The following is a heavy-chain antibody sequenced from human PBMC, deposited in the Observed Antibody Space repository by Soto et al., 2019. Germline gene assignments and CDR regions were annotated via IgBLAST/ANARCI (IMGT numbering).Heavy chain of an antibody. J-gene: IGHJ4*02. CDR1: GGSISSYY. D-gene: IGHD4-17*01. CDR3: ARLTTVTVALDY. Sequence: ETLSLTCTVSGGSISSYYWSWIRQPPGKGLEWIGYIYYSGSTNYNPSLKSRVTISVDTSKNQFSLKLSSVTAADTAVYYCARLTTVTVALDYWGQGTLVTVSS. V-gene: IGHV4-59*08. CDR2: IYYSGST.